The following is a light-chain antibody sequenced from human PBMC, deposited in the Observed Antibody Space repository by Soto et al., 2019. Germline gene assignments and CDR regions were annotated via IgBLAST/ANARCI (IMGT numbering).Light chain of an antibody. CDR1: SSDVGGYNY. V-gene: IGLV2-14*01. CDR2: EVS. CDR3: RSYTSSSTRV. J-gene: IGLJ3*02. Sequence: QSVLTQPASVSGSPGQSITISCTGTSSDVGGYNYVSWYQQHPGKAPKLMIYEVSNRPSGVSNRFSGSKSGNTASLTISGLQAEDEAHYCCRSYTSSSTRVFGGGTKLTVL.